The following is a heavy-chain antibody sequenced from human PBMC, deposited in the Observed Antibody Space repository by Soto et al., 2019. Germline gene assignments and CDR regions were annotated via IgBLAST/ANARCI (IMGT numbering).Heavy chain of an antibody. D-gene: IGHD3-3*01. Sequence: ASVKVSCKASGYTFTSYDINWVRQATGQGLEWMGWMNPNSGNTGYAQKFQGRVTMTRNTSISTAYMELSSLRSEDTAVYYCARAEPGVVPFDYWGKGTLVTVSS. J-gene: IGHJ4*02. V-gene: IGHV1-8*01. CDR3: ARAEPGVVPFDY. CDR2: MNPNSGNT. CDR1: GYTFTSYD.